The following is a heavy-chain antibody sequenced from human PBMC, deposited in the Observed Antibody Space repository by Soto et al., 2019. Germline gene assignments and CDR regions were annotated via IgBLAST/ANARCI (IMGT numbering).Heavy chain of an antibody. V-gene: IGHV3-23*01. CDR3: AKGGLRFLEWLSLDYYYGMDV. D-gene: IGHD3-3*01. J-gene: IGHJ6*02. CDR2: ITSSGDST. Sequence: EVQLLESGGGLVQPGGSLRLSCAAPGFPLRSYAMNWVRQAPGKGLEWVSVITSSGDSTYYADSGKGRFTISRDNTKNTLYLQMDSLRAEDTAVYYCAKGGLRFLEWLSLDYYYGMDVWGQGTTVTVSS. CDR1: GFPLRSYA.